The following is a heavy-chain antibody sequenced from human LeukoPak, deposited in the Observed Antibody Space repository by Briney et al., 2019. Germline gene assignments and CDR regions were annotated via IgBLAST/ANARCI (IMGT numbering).Heavy chain of an antibody. V-gene: IGHV3-7*03. CDR3: ARIGSGAAVIYYYYYYYMDV. D-gene: IGHD6-25*01. Sequence: GGSLRLSCAASGFTFSSYWMSWVRQAPGKGLEWVANIKQDGSEKYYVDSVKGRFTISRDNAKNSLYLQMNSLRAEDTALYYCARIGSGAAVIYYYYYYYMDVWGKGTTVTVSS. CDR2: IKQDGSEK. CDR1: GFTFSSYW. J-gene: IGHJ6*03.